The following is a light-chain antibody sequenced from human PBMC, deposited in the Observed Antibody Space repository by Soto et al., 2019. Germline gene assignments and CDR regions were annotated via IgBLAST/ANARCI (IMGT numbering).Light chain of an antibody. Sequence: EIVMTQSPATLSVSPGERATLSCRASQSVSSNLAWYQQKPGQAPRLLIYGASTRGTGIPARFSGSGSGTEFTLTISSLQSEDFAVYYCHQYNNWWTFGQGTKVEIK. CDR1: QSVSSN. CDR2: GAS. V-gene: IGKV3-15*01. J-gene: IGKJ1*01. CDR3: HQYNNWWT.